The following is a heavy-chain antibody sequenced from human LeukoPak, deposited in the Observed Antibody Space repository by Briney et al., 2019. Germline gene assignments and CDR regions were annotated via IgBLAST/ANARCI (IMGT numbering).Heavy chain of an antibody. CDR2: MNPNSGNT. CDR1: GDTFTSYD. J-gene: IGHJ3*02. V-gene: IGHV1-8*03. Sequence: ASVKVSCKASGDTFTSYDINWVRQASGQGLEWMGWMNPNSGNTDYAQQFQGRVTITRDTSMSTTYMELSSLRSEDTAVYYCARGLRTDAFDIWGQGTMVTVSS. CDR3: ARGLRTDAFDI.